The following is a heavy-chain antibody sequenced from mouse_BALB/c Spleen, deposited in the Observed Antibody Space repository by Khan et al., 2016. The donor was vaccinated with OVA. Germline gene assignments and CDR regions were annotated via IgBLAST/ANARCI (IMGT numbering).Heavy chain of an antibody. CDR3: VRLGYGNYWFAY. CDR1: GFNIKDYY. J-gene: IGHJ3*01. D-gene: IGHD2-10*02. Sequence: VQLKESGAELVRPGALVKLSCKASGFNIKDYYMNWVKQRPEQGLEWIGWIDPENGDTIYDPKFQGKASITADTSSNTAYLHLRSLTSEDTAVYYCVRLGYGNYWFAYWGQGTLVTVSA. V-gene: IGHV14-1*02. CDR2: IDPENGDT.